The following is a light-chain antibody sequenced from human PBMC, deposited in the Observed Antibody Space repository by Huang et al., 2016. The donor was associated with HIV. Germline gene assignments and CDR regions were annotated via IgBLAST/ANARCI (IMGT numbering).Light chain of an antibody. CDR1: QSVRDK. Sequence: EIVMPQSPDTLSVSPGERATLSCRASQSVRDKLAWYQQKPGQAPRRLLHATSTRAAGVPARFSGSGSGTEFTLTISSLQSEDCGVYYCQQYESWPPLTFGGGTKVEIK. CDR3: QQYESWPPLT. V-gene: IGKV3-15*01. CDR2: ATS. J-gene: IGKJ4*01.